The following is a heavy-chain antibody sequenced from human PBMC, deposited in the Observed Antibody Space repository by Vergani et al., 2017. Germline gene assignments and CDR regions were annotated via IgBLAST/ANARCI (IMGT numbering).Heavy chain of an antibody. CDR2: INHSGST. D-gene: IGHD3-9*01. Sequence: QVQLQQWGAGLLKPSETLSLTCAVYGGSFSGYYWSWIRQPPGKGLEWIGEINHSGSTNYNPSPKSRVTISVDTSKNQFSLKLSSVTAADKAVYSCARASKLSLTGYYNLYYYYYMDVWGKGTTVTVSS. V-gene: IGHV4-34*01. J-gene: IGHJ6*03. CDR1: GGSFSGYY. CDR3: ARASKLSLTGYYNLYYYYYMDV.